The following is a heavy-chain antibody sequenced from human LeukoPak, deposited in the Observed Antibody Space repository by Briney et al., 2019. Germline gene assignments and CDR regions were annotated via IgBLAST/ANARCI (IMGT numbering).Heavy chain of an antibody. V-gene: IGHV5-10-1*01. J-gene: IGHJ4*02. D-gene: IGHD6-13*01. CDR2: IDPSDSYT. CDR3: ARHTAAAGDY. Sequence: GESLRISCKGSGYSFTSYWISWVRQMPGKGLEWMGRIDPSDSYTNYGPSFQGHVTISADKSFSTAYLQWSSPKASDTAMYYCARHTAAAGDYWGQGTLVTASS. CDR1: GYSFTSYW.